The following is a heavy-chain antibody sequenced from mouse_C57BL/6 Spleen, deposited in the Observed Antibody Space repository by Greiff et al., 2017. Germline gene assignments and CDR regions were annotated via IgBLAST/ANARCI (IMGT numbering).Heavy chain of an antibody. D-gene: IGHD2-2*01. V-gene: IGHV1-82*01. J-gene: IGHJ2*01. CDR1: GYAFSSSW. Sequence: QVQLQQSGPELVKPGASVKISCKASGYAFSSSWMNWVKQRPGKGLEWIGRIYPGDGDTNYNGKFKGKATLTADKSSSTAYLQLRSLTSEVSAVYFCAQAMVTTFDYWGQGTTLTVSS. CDR2: IYPGDGDT. CDR3: AQAMVTTFDY.